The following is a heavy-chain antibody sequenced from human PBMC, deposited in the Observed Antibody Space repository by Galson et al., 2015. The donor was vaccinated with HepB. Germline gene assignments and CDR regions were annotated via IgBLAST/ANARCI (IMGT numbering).Heavy chain of an antibody. D-gene: IGHD3-10*01. V-gene: IGHV3-30*18. Sequence: FLRLSCAASGFTFSRYGMHWVRQVPGKGLEWVAGISYDGSNKIYADSVKGRFTISRDNSKNTLYLEMNSLRPEDTAVYYCTKVGAGTWGWSDPWGQGTLVIVSS. CDR2: ISYDGSNK. CDR1: GFTFSRYG. J-gene: IGHJ5*02. CDR3: TKVGAGTWGWSDP.